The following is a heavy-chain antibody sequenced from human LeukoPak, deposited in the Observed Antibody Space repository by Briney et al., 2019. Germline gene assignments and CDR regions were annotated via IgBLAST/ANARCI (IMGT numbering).Heavy chain of an antibody. J-gene: IGHJ4*02. Sequence: ASETLSLTCTVSGGSISSYYWSWIRQPPGKGLEWIGYIYYSGSTNYNPSLKSRVTISVDTSKNQFSLKLSSVTAADTAVYYCARVMQQLPDYWGQGTLVTVSS. CDR1: GGSISSYY. D-gene: IGHD6-13*01. CDR2: IYYSGST. CDR3: ARVMQQLPDY. V-gene: IGHV4-59*12.